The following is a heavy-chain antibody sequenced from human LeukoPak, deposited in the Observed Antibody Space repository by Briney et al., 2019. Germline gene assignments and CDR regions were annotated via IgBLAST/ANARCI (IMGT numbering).Heavy chain of an antibody. J-gene: IGHJ4*02. CDR1: GFTFSTYA. D-gene: IGHD2-15*01. CDR2: ISGSGGDT. Sequence: GGSLRLSCAVSGFTFSTYAMNWVRQAPGKGLEWVSGISGSGGDTYYADSVQGRFTISRDNSKRTLYLQMNSLRVDDMAVYFCAKAGICSSGSCLHGLYDYWGQGALVTVSS. CDR3: AKAGICSSGSCLHGLYDY. V-gene: IGHV3-23*01.